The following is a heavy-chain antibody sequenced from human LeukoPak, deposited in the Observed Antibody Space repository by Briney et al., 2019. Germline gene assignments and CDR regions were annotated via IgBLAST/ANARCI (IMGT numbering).Heavy chain of an antibody. CDR3: ARHEARGYSGYDPGRAFDI. CDR2: IYPGDSDT. CDR1: GYSFTSYW. Sequence: GESLQISCKGSGYSFTSYWIGWVRQMPGKGLEWMGIIYPGDSDTRYSPSFQGQVTISADKSISTAYLQWSSLKASDTAMYYCARHEARGYSGYDPGRAFDIWGQGTMVTVSS. D-gene: IGHD5-12*01. V-gene: IGHV5-51*01. J-gene: IGHJ3*02.